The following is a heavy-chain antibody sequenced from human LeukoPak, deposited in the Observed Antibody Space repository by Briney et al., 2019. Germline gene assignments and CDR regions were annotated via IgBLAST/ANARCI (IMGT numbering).Heavy chain of an antibody. Sequence: ASVKVSCKASGYTFSGYYMHWVRQAPGQGLEWMGWINPRGGTNYAQRFQGWVIMTRDTSISTAYMDLSRLRSDDTAVYYCARGKDNGDDFDYWGQGTLVTVSS. CDR2: INPRGGT. CDR1: GYTFSGYY. J-gene: IGHJ4*02. D-gene: IGHD4-17*01. CDR3: ARGKDNGDDFDY. V-gene: IGHV1-2*04.